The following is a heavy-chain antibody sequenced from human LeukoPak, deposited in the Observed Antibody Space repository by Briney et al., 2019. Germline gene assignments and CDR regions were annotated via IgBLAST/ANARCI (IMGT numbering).Heavy chain of an antibody. V-gene: IGHV1-2*02. J-gene: IGHJ4*02. Sequence: ASVKVSCKASGCTFTGYYMHWVRQAPGQGLEWMGWINPNSGGTNYAQKFQGRVTMTRDTSISTAYMELSSLRSEDTVVYYCARVHLYGSEPFDYWGQGTLVTVSS. D-gene: IGHD6-19*01. CDR2: INPNSGGT. CDR1: GCTFTGYY. CDR3: ARVHLYGSEPFDY.